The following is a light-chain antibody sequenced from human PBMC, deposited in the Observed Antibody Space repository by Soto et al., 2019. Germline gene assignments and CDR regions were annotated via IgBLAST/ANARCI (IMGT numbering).Light chain of an antibody. Sequence: EIVLTQSPGTLSLSPGERATLSCRASQSVTQNFLVWYQQRPGQSPRLLIYGASNRAAGIPDRFSGSGSGTDFSLTISRLEPEDFAVYYCQQFVSSPLTFGGGTKVEIK. CDR1: QSVTQNF. J-gene: IGKJ4*01. CDR2: GAS. CDR3: QQFVSSPLT. V-gene: IGKV3-20*01.